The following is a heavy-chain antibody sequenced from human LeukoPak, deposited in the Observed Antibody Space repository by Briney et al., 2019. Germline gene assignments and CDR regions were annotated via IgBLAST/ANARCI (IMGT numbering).Heavy chain of an antibody. CDR1: GFHFSTYN. Sequence: GGSLRLSRAASGFHFSTYNMNWVRQAPGKGLEWVAVIWYDGSNKYYADSVKGRFTISRDNSKNTLYLQMNSLRAEDTAVYYCAKQAVAGSVDYWGQGTLVTVSS. J-gene: IGHJ4*02. CDR3: AKQAVAGSVDY. D-gene: IGHD6-19*01. V-gene: IGHV3-33*06. CDR2: IWYDGSNK.